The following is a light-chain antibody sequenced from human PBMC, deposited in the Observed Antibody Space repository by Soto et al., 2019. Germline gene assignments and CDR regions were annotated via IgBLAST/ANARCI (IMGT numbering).Light chain of an antibody. J-gene: IGLJ3*02. CDR1: SGHSSYA. CDR2: LNSDGRY. V-gene: IGLV4-69*01. Sequence: QPVLTQSPSASASLGASVKLTCTLSSGHSSYAIAWHQQQPGKGPRYLMKLNSDGRYGKGDGIPDRFSGFSSGAERYLTISTLQSEDEADYYCQTWGTGFQVFGGGTKVTVL. CDR3: QTWGTGFQV.